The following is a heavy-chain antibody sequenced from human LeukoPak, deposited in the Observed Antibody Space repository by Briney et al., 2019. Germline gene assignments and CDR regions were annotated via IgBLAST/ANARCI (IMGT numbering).Heavy chain of an antibody. CDR3: ASLVATMDNFDY. J-gene: IGHJ4*02. Sequence: GGSLRLSCAASGFTFSSYAMHWARQAPGKGLEWVAVISYDGSNKYYADSVKGRFTISRDNSKNTLYLQMNSLRAEDTAVYYCASLVATMDNFDYWGQGTLVTVSS. V-gene: IGHV3-30*04. CDR1: GFTFSSYA. CDR2: ISYDGSNK. D-gene: IGHD5-12*01.